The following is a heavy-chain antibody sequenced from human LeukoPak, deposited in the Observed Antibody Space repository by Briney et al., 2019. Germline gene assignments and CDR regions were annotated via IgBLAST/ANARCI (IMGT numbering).Heavy chain of an antibody. J-gene: IGHJ4*02. V-gene: IGHV4-34*01. CDR2: INHDRTT. CDR1: GGSFSGYC. D-gene: IGHD3-9*01. Sequence: SETLSLTCAVFGGSFSGYCWNWIRQPPGKGLEWIAEINHDRTTKYNPSLKSRVTISVDTSKNQFSLRLTSVTAADTAVYYCARQSGVGILTAYYPYYFDYWGQGTLVTVSS. CDR3: ARQSGVGILTAYYPYYFDY.